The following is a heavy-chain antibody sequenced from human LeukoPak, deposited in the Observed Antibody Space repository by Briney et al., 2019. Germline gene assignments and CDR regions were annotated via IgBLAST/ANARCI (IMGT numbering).Heavy chain of an antibody. CDR3: ARDDSGSYYDY. D-gene: IGHD1-26*01. CDR2: IKQDGSEK. V-gene: IGHV3-7*01. J-gene: IGHJ4*02. Sequence: GGSLRLSCAASGFTFSSYWMSWVRQAPGKGREWGANIKQDGSEKYYVDSVKGRFTSCKDNGKKSLYLQMNSLRAEDTAVYYCARDDSGSYYDYWGQGTLVTVSS. CDR1: GFTFSSYW.